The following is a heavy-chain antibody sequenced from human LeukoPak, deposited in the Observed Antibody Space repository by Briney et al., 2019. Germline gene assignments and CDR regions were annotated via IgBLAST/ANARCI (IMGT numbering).Heavy chain of an antibody. V-gene: IGHV1-24*01. J-gene: IGHJ4*02. CDR1: GYTLTELS. Sequence: ASVKVSCKVSGYTLTELSMHWVRQAPGKGLEWMGGFDPEDGETIYAQKFQGRVTMTEDTSTDTAYMELSSLRSEDTAVYYCATHDIVATIPYFDYWGQGTLVTVSS. D-gene: IGHD5-12*01. CDR3: ATHDIVATIPYFDY. CDR2: FDPEDGET.